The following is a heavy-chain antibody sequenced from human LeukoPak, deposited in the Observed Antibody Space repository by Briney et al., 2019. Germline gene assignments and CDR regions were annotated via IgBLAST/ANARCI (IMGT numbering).Heavy chain of an antibody. J-gene: IGHJ5*02. CDR2: INPSGGST. CDR3: ARDKDSSSWYDVGWFDP. V-gene: IGHV1-46*01. Sequence: ASVKVSCKASGYTFTSYYMHWVRQAPGQGLEWMGIINPSGGSTSYAQKFQGRVTMTRDTSTSTVYRERSSLRSEDTAVYYCARDKDSSSWYDVGWFDPWGQGTLVTVSS. CDR1: GYTFTSYY. D-gene: IGHD6-13*01.